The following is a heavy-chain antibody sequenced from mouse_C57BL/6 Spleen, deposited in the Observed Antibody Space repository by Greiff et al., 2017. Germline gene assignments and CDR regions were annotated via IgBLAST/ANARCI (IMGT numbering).Heavy chain of an antibody. CDR2: ISYDGSN. V-gene: IGHV3-6*01. CDR3: ARDGYYLFFDY. D-gene: IGHD2-3*01. J-gene: IGHJ2*01. CDR1: GYSITSGYY. Sequence: DVKLQESGPGLVKPSQSLSLTCSVTGYSITSGYYWNWIRQFPGNKLEWMGYISYDGSNNYNPSLKNRISITRDTSKNQFFLKLNSVTTEDTATYYCARDGYYLFFDYWGQGTTLTVSS.